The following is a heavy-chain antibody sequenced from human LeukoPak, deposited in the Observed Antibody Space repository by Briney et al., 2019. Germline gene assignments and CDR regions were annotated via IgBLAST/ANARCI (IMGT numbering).Heavy chain of an antibody. CDR3: AKDVVGATGY. CDR1: GFTFSSYG. J-gene: IGHJ4*02. V-gene: IGHV3-30*18. D-gene: IGHD1-26*01. CDR2: ISYDGSNK. Sequence: GRSLRLSCAASGFTFSSYGMHWVRQAPGKGLEWVAVISYDGSNKYYADSVKGRFTISRDNSKNTLYLQMNSLRAEDTAVYYCAKDVVGATGYWGQGTLVTVSS.